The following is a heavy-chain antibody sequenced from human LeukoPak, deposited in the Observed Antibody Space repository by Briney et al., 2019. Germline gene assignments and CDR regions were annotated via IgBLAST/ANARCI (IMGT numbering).Heavy chain of an antibody. CDR1: GYTFTSYY. V-gene: IGHV1-46*01. CDR2: INPSGGST. D-gene: IGHD4-17*01. CDR3: ARDSRDFGTNDYGARSMDFDY. Sequence: GASVKVSCKASGYTFTSYYMHWVRQAPGQGLEWMGIINPSGGSTSYAQKFQGRVTMTRDTSTSAVYMELSSLRSEDTAVYYCARDSRDFGTNDYGARSMDFDYWGQGTLVTVSS. J-gene: IGHJ4*02.